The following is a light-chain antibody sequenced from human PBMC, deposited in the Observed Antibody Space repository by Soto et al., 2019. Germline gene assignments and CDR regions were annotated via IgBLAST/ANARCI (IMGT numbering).Light chain of an antibody. J-gene: IGLJ1*01. Sequence: QSALTQPACLSGSPGHSITISCTGTRSHMGAYVYSSYFQQHPGKAPKLSISEVNNRHSGVSNRFPASKSGTTAYMTISGIQVADEAEYFCFSFTTTSTHVFGTGTKVTVL. CDR1: RSHMGAYVY. CDR3: FSFTTTSTHV. V-gene: IGLV2-14*01. CDR2: EVN.